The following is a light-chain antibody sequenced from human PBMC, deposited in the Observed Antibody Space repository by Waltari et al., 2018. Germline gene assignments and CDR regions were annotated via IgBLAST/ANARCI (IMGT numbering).Light chain of an antibody. Sequence: DIVMTQSPDSLAVSLGARATINCKSSQNVLYSSNNKNYLAWYQQKPGQPPKLLIYWASLRESGVPDRFSGSGSGTDFTLTISSLQSEDVAVYYCQQYYSTPYTFGQGTKLEIK. CDR2: WAS. J-gene: IGKJ2*01. CDR1: QNVLYSSNNKNY. CDR3: QQYYSTPYT. V-gene: IGKV4-1*01.